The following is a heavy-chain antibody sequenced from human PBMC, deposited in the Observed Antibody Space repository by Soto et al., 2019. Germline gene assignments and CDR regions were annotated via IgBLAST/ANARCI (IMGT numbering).Heavy chain of an antibody. Sequence: SETVSLTCTVAGGSISSYYWSWIRQPPGKGLEWIGYIYYSGSTNYNPSLKSRVTISVDTSKNQFSLKLSSVTAADTAVYYCARVDFWSGYYMAPIDPWGQGTLVTVSS. CDR1: GGSISSYY. V-gene: IGHV4-59*01. CDR3: ARVDFWSGYYMAPIDP. J-gene: IGHJ5*02. CDR2: IYYSGST. D-gene: IGHD3-3*01.